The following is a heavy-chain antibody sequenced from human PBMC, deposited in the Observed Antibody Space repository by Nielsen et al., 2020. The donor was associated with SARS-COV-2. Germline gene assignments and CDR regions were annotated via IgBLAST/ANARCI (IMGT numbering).Heavy chain of an antibody. CDR2: INPNSGGT. CDR3: ARVRWELLINY. Sequence: ASVKVSCKASGYTFTGYYMHWVRQAPGQGLEWMGWINPNSGGTNHAQKFQGRVTMTRDTSISTAYMELSRLRSDDTAVYYCARVRWELLINYWGQGTLVTVSS. D-gene: IGHD1-26*01. CDR1: GYTFTGYY. J-gene: IGHJ4*02. V-gene: IGHV1-2*02.